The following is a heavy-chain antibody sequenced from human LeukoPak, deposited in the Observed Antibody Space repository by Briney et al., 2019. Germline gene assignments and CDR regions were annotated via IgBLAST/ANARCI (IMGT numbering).Heavy chain of an antibody. Sequence: SETLSLTCTVSGGSISSGGYYWSWIRQHPGKGLEWIGYIYYSGSTYYNPSLKSRVTISVYTSKNQFSLKLSSVTAADTAVYYCARFYERLKHFDYWGQGTLVTVSS. V-gene: IGHV4-31*03. J-gene: IGHJ4*02. CDR3: ARFYERLKHFDY. D-gene: IGHD5/OR15-5a*01. CDR2: IYYSGST. CDR1: GGSISSGGYY.